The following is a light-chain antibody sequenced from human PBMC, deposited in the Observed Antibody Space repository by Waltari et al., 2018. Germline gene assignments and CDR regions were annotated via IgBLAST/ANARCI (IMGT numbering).Light chain of an antibody. J-gene: IGLJ2*01. CDR3: ATWDDSLNGVV. CDR2: NNN. Sequence: QSVLTQPPSASGTPGQRVTISCSGSSSNIGSNTVNSYQQLPGTAPKLLFYNNNQRPSGVPDRFSASKSGTSASLAISGLQSEDEADYYCATWDDSLNGVVFGGGTKLTVL. CDR1: SSNIGSNT. V-gene: IGLV1-44*01.